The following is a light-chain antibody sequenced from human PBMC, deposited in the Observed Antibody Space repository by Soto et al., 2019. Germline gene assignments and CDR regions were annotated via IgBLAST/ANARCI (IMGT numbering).Light chain of an antibody. CDR3: AAWDDSLNGVL. J-gene: IGLJ2*01. V-gene: IGLV1-44*01. Sequence: QSVLPQPPSASGTPGQRVTISCSGSSSNIGSNTVNWYQQLPGTAPKLLIYSNNQRPSGVPDRFSGSKSGTSASLAISGLQSEDGADYYCAAWDDSLNGVLFGGGTKVTVL. CDR2: SNN. CDR1: SSNIGSNT.